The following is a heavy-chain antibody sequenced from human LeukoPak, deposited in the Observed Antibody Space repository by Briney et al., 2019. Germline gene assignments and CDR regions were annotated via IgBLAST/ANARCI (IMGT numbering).Heavy chain of an antibody. Sequence: PGGSLRLSCAASGFTFSSYAMHWVRQAPGKGLEWVAVISYDGSNKYYADSVKGRFTISRDNSKNTLYLQMNSLRAEDTAVYYCARGAVWFGELDAFDIWGQGTMVTVSS. CDR3: ARGAVWFGELDAFDI. CDR2: ISYDGSNK. CDR1: GFTFSSYA. J-gene: IGHJ3*02. D-gene: IGHD3-10*01. V-gene: IGHV3-30-3*01.